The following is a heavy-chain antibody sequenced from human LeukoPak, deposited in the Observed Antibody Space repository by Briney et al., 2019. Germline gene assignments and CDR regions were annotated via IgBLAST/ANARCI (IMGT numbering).Heavy chain of an antibody. D-gene: IGHD5-24*01. Sequence: SETLSLICAVYGGSFSGYYWSWIRQPPGKGLEWIGEINHSGSTNYNPSLKSRVTISVDTSKNQFSLKLSSVTAADTAVYYCARGGDGYGWFDPWGQGTLVTVSS. CDR1: GGSFSGYY. J-gene: IGHJ5*02. V-gene: IGHV4-34*01. CDR3: ARGGDGYGWFDP. CDR2: INHSGST.